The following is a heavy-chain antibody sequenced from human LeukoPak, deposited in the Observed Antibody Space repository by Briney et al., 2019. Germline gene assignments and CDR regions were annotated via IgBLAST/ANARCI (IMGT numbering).Heavy chain of an antibody. CDR3: ARVNINNWHSCDY. CDR2: IYHSGSP. D-gene: IGHD1-1*01. Sequence: SETLSLTCAVSGGSISSSNWWSWVRQPPGKGLEWIGEIYHSGSPNYNPSLKSRVTISVDKSRNHFSLNLSSVAAADTAVYYCARVNINNWHSCDYWGQGTLVTVSS. V-gene: IGHV4-4*02. CDR1: GGSISSSNW. J-gene: IGHJ4*02.